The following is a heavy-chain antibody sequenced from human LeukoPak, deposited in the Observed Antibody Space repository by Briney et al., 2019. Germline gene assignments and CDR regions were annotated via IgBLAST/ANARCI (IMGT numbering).Heavy chain of an antibody. D-gene: IGHD6-13*01. Sequence: GESLKISCKGSGYSFTSDWIGWVRQMPGKGLVWMGNIYPGDSDTRYSPSFQGQVAISADKSINSAYLQWTSLKASDTAIYYCARRASSWEYFDYWGQGALVIVSS. CDR1: GYSFTSDW. V-gene: IGHV5-51*01. J-gene: IGHJ4*02. CDR3: ARRASSWEYFDY. CDR2: IYPGDSDT.